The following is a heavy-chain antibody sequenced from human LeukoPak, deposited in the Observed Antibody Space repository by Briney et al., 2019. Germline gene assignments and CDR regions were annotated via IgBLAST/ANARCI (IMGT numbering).Heavy chain of an antibody. CDR1: GYTFTAYY. D-gene: IGHD3-22*01. V-gene: IGHV1-2*02. Sequence: ASVKVSCKASGYTFTAYYMHWVRQAPGQGLEWMGWINPNSGGTSYAQKFQGRVTMTRDTSISIAYMELSRLRSDDTAVYYCATPDSSGYQRNWGQGTLVTVSS. CDR3: ATPDSSGYQRN. J-gene: IGHJ4*02. CDR2: INPNSGGT.